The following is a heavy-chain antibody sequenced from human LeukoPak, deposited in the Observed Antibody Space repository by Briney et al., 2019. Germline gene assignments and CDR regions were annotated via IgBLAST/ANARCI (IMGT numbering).Heavy chain of an antibody. Sequence: GRSLRLSCAASGFTFSSYAMHWVRQAPGKGLEWVAVISYDGSNKYYADSVKGRFTISRDNSKNTLYLQMNSLRAEDTAVYYCARRPYGSGSVDYWGQGTLVTVSS. J-gene: IGHJ4*02. CDR2: ISYDGSNK. D-gene: IGHD3-10*01. V-gene: IGHV3-30-3*01. CDR1: GFTFSSYA. CDR3: ARRPYGSGSVDY.